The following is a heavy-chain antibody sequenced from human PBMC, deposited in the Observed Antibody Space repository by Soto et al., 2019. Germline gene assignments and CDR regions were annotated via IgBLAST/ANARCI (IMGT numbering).Heavy chain of an antibody. Sequence: EVQVLATGGGLIQPGGSLRLSCAASGFTVNSNYMSCVRQAPGEGLQWVSITNTGGTTYYADSVKGRFTVSRDNSKNTLYLQMTSLRAEDTAVYYCAKGEGFILAVWGQGTTVSVSS. V-gene: IGHV3-53*02. D-gene: IGHD1-26*01. J-gene: IGHJ6*02. CDR3: AKGEGFILAV. CDR2: TNTGGTT. CDR1: GFTVNSNY.